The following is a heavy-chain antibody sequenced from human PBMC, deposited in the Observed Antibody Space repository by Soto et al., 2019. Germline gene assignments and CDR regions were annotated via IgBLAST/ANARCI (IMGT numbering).Heavy chain of an antibody. Sequence: ASVKVSCKASGYTFTSYAMHWVRQAPGQGLEWMGWINAGNGNTKYSQKFQGRVTITRDTSASTAYMELSSLRSEGTAVYYCARSPSNVLRFLEWLPKPPFDPWGQGTLVTVSS. J-gene: IGHJ5*02. V-gene: IGHV1-3*01. CDR3: ARSPSNVLRFLEWLPKPPFDP. CDR1: GYTFTSYA. CDR2: INAGNGNT. D-gene: IGHD3-3*01.